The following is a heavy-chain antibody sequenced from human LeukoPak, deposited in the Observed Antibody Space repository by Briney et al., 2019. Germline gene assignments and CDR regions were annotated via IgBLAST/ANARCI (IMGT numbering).Heavy chain of an antibody. Sequence: GGSLRLSCAASRFTFSNFAMNWVRQAPGKGLEWVSGVSGSGDTTYYADSVRGRFTISRENSKNILYLQMNSLRAEDTAIYFCAKLAVYDILTGYYKNWFDPWGQGTLVSVSS. CDR3: AKLAVYDILTGYYKNWFDP. V-gene: IGHV3-23*01. J-gene: IGHJ5*02. CDR1: RFTFSNFA. D-gene: IGHD3-9*01. CDR2: VSGSGDTT.